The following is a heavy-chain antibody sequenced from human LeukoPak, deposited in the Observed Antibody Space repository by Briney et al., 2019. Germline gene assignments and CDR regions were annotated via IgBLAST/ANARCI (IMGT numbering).Heavy chain of an antibody. D-gene: IGHD3-22*01. Sequence: ASVKVSCKASGYTFTGYYMHWVRQAPGQGLEWMGWINPNSGGTNYAQKFQGRVTMNRDTSSSTAYMELSRLRSDDTAVYYCASLYYYDSSGYPLPFDYWGQGTLVTVSS. CDR3: ASLYYYDSSGYPLPFDY. CDR2: INPNSGGT. J-gene: IGHJ4*02. V-gene: IGHV1-2*02. CDR1: GYTFTGYY.